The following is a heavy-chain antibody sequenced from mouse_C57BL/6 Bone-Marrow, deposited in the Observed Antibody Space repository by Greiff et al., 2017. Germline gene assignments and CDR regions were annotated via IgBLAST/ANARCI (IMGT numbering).Heavy chain of an antibody. CDR1: GYTFTDHT. Sequence: QVQLQQSDAELVKPGASVKISCKVSGYTFTDHTIHWMKQRPEQGLEWIGYIYPRDGSTKYNEKFKGKATLTADKSSSTAYMPLNSLTSEDSAVYFCARRGGKVDTDWYFDVWGTGTTVTVSS. J-gene: IGHJ1*03. D-gene: IGHD1-1*01. CDR2: IYPRDGST. CDR3: ARRGGKVDTDWYFDV. V-gene: IGHV1-78*01.